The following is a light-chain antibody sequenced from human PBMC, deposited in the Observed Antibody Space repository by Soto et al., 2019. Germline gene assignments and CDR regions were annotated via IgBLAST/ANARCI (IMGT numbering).Light chain of an antibody. Sequence: QSVLTQPASVSGSPGQSITISCTGTSTDVGGHYYVSWYQQHPGKAPKLIIYDVTDRPSGVSHRFSGSKSGNTGSLTISGLQAEDEADYYCTSYTSTNSYVAVGGGTKLTVL. CDR2: DVT. CDR1: STDVGGHYY. CDR3: TSYTSTNSYVA. J-gene: IGLJ2*01. V-gene: IGLV2-14*03.